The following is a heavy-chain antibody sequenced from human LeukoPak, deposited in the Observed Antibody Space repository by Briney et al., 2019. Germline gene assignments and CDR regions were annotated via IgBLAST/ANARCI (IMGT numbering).Heavy chain of an antibody. J-gene: IGHJ4*02. D-gene: IGHD6-6*01. CDR2: IIPMFGTV. CDR3: ARVGVWGSGQLVPWSHDF. Sequence: ASVKVSCKASGGTFSNYAITWVRQAPGQGLEWMGGIIPMFGTVDYAQKFQGRVTITADESTSTAYMELSSLRSEDTAVYYCARVGVWGSGQLVPWSHDFWGQGTLVSVSS. CDR1: GGTFSNYA. V-gene: IGHV1-69*13.